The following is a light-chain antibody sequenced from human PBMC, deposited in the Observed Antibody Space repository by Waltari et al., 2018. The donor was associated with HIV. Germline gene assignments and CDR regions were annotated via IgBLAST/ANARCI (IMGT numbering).Light chain of an antibody. Sequence: DILMVQSPDSLAVSLGARATINCKSSRSLLYGTNDKNYVAWYQRKPGLPPRVLIHWGSMRESGVPDRFSGSGSGTDFILTITSLQAEDVGFYYCQQYYSSPLTFGQGTLLEIK. CDR3: QQYYSSPLT. J-gene: IGKJ5*01. CDR2: WGS. V-gene: IGKV4-1*01. CDR1: RSLLYGTNDKNY.